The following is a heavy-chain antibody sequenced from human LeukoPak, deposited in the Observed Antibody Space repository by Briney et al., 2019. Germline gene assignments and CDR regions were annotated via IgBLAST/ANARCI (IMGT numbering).Heavy chain of an antibody. D-gene: IGHD1-1*01. Sequence: SETLSLTCTVSGGSVSSGSYYWRWIRQPPGKGLEWIGYIYYSGSTNYNPPLKSRVTISVDTSKNQFSLKLSSVTAADTAGYYCAREGTGTTGFDYWGQGTLVTVSS. V-gene: IGHV4-61*01. J-gene: IGHJ4*02. CDR1: GGSVSSGSYY. CDR3: AREGTGTTGFDY. CDR2: IYYSGST.